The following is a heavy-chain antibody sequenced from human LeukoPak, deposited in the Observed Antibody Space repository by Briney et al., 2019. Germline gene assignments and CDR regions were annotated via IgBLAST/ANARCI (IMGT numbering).Heavy chain of an antibody. CDR3: ARDCSGGSCYSSHDAFDI. V-gene: IGHV4-59*12. D-gene: IGHD2-15*01. Sequence: SETLSLTCTVSGGSINNYYWSWIRQPPGTGLEWIGYIYYSGSTNYNPSLKSRVTISVDTSKNQFSLKLSSVTAADTAVYYCARDCSGGSCYSSHDAFDIWGQGTMVTVSS. J-gene: IGHJ3*02. CDR2: IYYSGST. CDR1: GGSINNYY.